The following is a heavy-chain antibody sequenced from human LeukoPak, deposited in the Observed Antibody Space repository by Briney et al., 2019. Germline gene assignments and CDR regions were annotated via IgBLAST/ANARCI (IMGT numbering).Heavy chain of an antibody. J-gene: IGHJ4*02. CDR3: ARGIWGGIVVVVAATHFDY. CDR1: GSGFTIYG. CDR2: INAGNGNR. D-gene: IGHD2-15*01. Sequence: ASVTVSFKCSGSGFTIYGLHLGRQAPGQGLEWMGWINAGNGNRKYSQKFQGRVTITRDTSASTDYMELSRLRSEDAAVYYCARGIWGGIVVVVAATHFDYWGQGTLVTVSS. V-gene: IGHV1-3*01.